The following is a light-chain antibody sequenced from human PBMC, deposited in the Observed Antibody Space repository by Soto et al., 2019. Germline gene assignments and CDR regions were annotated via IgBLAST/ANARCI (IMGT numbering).Light chain of an antibody. V-gene: IGLV3-25*02. Sequence: SYELTQPSSVSVSPGQTARITCSGDALPKRYAYWYQQKPGQAPVLVIYKDTERPSGIPERFSGSSSGTTVTLTISGVQAEDEADYYCQSADSSVSYSWVFGGGTKVTVL. J-gene: IGLJ3*02. CDR2: KDT. CDR1: ALPKRY. CDR3: QSADSSVSYSWV.